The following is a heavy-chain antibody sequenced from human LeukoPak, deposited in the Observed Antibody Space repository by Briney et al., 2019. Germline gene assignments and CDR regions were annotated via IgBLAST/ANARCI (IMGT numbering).Heavy chain of an antibody. CDR2: INHSGST. V-gene: IGHV4-34*01. CDR3: ARGVVAARIGLGWFDP. D-gene: IGHD6-6*01. J-gene: IGHJ5*02. Sequence: SETLSLTCAVYGGSFSGYYWSWIRQPPGKGLDWIGEINHSGSTNYNPSLKSRVTISVDTSKNQFSLKLSSVTAADTAVYYCARGVVAARIGLGWFDPWGQGTLVTVSS. CDR1: GGSFSGYY.